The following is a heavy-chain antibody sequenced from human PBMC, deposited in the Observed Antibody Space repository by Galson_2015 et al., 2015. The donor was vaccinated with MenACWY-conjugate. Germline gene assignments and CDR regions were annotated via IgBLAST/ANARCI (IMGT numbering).Heavy chain of an antibody. CDR1: GFTFSSYW. J-gene: IGHJ3*01. V-gene: IGHV3-7*01. CDR3: ARAKEQWLSKTFDL. D-gene: IGHD6-19*01. CDR2: IKRDGSEQ. Sequence: SLRLSCAASGFTFSSYWMSWVRQAPGKGLKWVANIKRDGSEQFYVDSVKGRFTISRDNAKNSLFLQMDSLRAEDTALYYCARAKEQWLSKTFDLWGQGTMVTVSS.